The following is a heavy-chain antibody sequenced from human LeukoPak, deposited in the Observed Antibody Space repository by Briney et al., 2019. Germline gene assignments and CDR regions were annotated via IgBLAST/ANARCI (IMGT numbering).Heavy chain of an antibody. D-gene: IGHD4-17*01. CDR1: GFTFSSYG. CDR3: ARVRMTTVTTGWFDP. V-gene: IGHV3-30*02. J-gene: IGHJ5*02. CDR2: IRYDGSNK. Sequence: GGSLRLSCAASGFTFSSYGMHWVRQAPGKGLEWVAFIRYDGSNKYYADSVKGRFTISRDDSKNTLYLQMNSLRAEDTAVYYCARVRMTTVTTGWFDPWGQGTLVTVSS.